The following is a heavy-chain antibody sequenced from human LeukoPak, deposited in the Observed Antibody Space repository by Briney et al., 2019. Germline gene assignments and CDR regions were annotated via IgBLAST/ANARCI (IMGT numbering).Heavy chain of an antibody. V-gene: IGHV1-18*01. CDR2: ISAYNGNT. D-gene: IGHD3-3*01. J-gene: IGHJ4*02. CDR1: GYTFTSYG. Sequence: GASVKVSCKASGYTFTSYGISWVRQAPGQGLEWMGWISAYNGNTNYAQKLQGRVTTTTDTSTSTAYMELRSLRSDDTAVYYCARDRGGYDFWSGYYAQGPPFDYWGQGTLVTVSS. CDR3: ARDRGGYDFWSGYYAQGPPFDY.